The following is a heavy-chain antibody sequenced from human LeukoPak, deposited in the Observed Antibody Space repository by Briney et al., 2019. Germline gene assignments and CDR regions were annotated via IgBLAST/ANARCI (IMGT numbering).Heavy chain of an antibody. CDR1: GYSISSGYY. J-gene: IGHJ1*01. Sequence: ASETLSLTCTVSGYSISSGYYWGWIRQPPGKGLEWIGSIYHSGSTYYNPSLKSRVTISVDTSKNQFSLKLSSVTAADTAVYYCARVSYYYDSSGYPTPEYFQHWGQGTLVTVSS. CDR2: IYHSGST. V-gene: IGHV4-38-2*02. D-gene: IGHD3-22*01. CDR3: ARVSYYYDSSGYPTPEYFQH.